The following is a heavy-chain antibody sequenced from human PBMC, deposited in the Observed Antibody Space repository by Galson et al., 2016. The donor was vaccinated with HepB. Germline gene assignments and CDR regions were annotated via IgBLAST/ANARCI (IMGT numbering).Heavy chain of an antibody. Sequence: SLRLSCAVSGFSVSKIYMTWIRQAPGKGLEWVSVIYTGGRTYYADSVKGRFTISRDNSKNTLYLQMNSLRAEDTAVYYCAREAGSAATANPRFDSWGQGVLVTVSS. D-gene: IGHD2-21*02. CDR1: GFSVSKIY. CDR3: AREAGSAATANPRFDS. CDR2: IYTGGRT. V-gene: IGHV3-53*01. J-gene: IGHJ4*02.